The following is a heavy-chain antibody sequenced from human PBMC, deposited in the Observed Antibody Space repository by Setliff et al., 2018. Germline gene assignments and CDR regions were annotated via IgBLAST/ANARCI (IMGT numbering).Heavy chain of an antibody. CDR1: GYPFTSYY. CDR2: INIGGLTS. J-gene: IGHJ4*02. V-gene: IGHV1-46*01. D-gene: IGHD6-25*01. CDR3: ARAGLAAAGRKGVFDH. Sequence: ASVKVSCKASGYPFTSYYMYWLRQAPGQGPEWLGIINIGGLTSSSTQKFEGRVTMTRDTSTSTVYMELNSLTSDDTAVYYCARAGLAAAGRKGVFDHWGQGTLVTVS.